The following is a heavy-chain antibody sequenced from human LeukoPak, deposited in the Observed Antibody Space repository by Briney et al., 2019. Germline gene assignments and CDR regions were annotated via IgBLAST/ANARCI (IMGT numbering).Heavy chain of an antibody. D-gene: IGHD4/OR15-4a*01. V-gene: IGHV4-59*01. Sequence: SETLSLTCTVSGGSISSYYWSWIRQPPGKGLEWIGYIYYSGSTNYNPSLKGRVTISADTSKNQFSLKLSSVTAADTAVYYCVRGPYGASISKWFDPWGQGTQVIVSP. CDR2: IYYSGST. CDR3: VRGPYGASISKWFDP. J-gene: IGHJ5*02. CDR1: GGSISSYY.